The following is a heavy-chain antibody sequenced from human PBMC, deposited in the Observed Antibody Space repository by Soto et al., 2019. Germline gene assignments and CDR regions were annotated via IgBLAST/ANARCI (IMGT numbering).Heavy chain of an antibody. CDR2: IIPIIGTA. CDR1: GFSISGFY. V-gene: IGHV1-69*13. D-gene: IGHD3-22*01. J-gene: IGHJ4*02. CDR3: ARVGDSSGSLDY. Sequence: ASVKVSCKPSGFSISGFYLHWVRQAPGQGLEWMGGIIPIIGTANYAQKFQGRVTITADESTSTDYMELSSLRSEDTAVYYCARVGDSSGSLDYWGQGTLVTVSS.